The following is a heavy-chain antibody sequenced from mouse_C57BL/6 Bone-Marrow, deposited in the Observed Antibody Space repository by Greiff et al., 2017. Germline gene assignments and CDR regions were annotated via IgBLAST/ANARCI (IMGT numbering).Heavy chain of an antibody. J-gene: IGHJ4*01. V-gene: IGHV1-5*01. D-gene: IGHD2-1*01. Sequence: VQLQQSGTVLARPGASVKMSCKTSGYTFTSYWMHWVTQRPGQGLEWIGAIYPGNSDTSYNQKFKGKAKLTAVTSASTAYMELSSLTNEDSAVYYCTREIYYGNPYYYAMDYWGQGTSVTVSS. CDR2: IYPGNSDT. CDR3: TREIYYGNPYYYAMDY. CDR1: GYTFTSYW.